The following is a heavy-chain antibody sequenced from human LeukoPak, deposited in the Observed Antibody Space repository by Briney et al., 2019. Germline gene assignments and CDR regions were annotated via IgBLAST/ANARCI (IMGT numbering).Heavy chain of an antibody. CDR1: GYSFTSYW. V-gene: IGHV5-51*01. CDR3: ARSPATVVTQSGFDY. D-gene: IGHD4-23*01. J-gene: IGHJ4*02. CDR2: IYPGDSDT. Sequence: GESLKISCKGSGYSFTSYWIGWLRQMPGKGLEWMGIIYPGDSDTRYSPSFQGQVTISADKSISTAYLQWSSLKASDTAMYYCARSPATVVTQSGFDYWGQGTLVTVSS.